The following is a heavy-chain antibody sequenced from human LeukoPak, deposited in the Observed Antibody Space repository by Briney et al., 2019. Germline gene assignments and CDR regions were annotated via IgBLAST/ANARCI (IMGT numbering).Heavy chain of an antibody. Sequence: ASVKVSCKASGYTFTSYGINWVRQATGQGLEWMGWMNPDSGNTGYAQKFQGRVTMTRNTSISTAYMELSSLRSEDTAVYYCARGPQLRYFDWFAYYGMDVWGQGTTVTVSS. CDR2: MNPDSGNT. J-gene: IGHJ6*02. V-gene: IGHV1-8*01. CDR1: GYTFTSYG. CDR3: ARGPQLRYFDWFAYYGMDV. D-gene: IGHD3-9*01.